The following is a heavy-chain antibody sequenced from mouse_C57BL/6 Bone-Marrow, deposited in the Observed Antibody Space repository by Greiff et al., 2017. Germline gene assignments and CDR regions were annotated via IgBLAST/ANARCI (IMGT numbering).Heavy chain of an antibody. Sequence: EVMLVESGGDLVKPGGSLKLSCAASGFTFSSYGMSWVRQTPDKRLEWVATISSGGSYTYYPDSVKGRFTISRDNAKNTLYLQMSSLKSEDTAMYYCARRNFYYDYDVFAYWGQGTLVTVSA. J-gene: IGHJ3*01. CDR1: GFTFSSYG. D-gene: IGHD2-4*01. V-gene: IGHV5-6*02. CDR2: ISSGGSYT. CDR3: ARRNFYYDYDVFAY.